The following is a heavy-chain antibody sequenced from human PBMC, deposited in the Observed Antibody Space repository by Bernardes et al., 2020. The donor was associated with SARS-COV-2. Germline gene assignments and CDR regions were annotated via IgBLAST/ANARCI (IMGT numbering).Heavy chain of an antibody. Sequence: GGSRRLSYAGLRLMLNSYVVHWVRLGQDMGRVLVSGLSHDGVISTYGDSVKGRFTVSRDNAKDTLYLQMNSLRTEDTAVYYCTRDVTFIFFDYWGQRALVTVSS. D-gene: IGHD3-3*02. J-gene: IGHJ4*02. CDR3: TRDVTFIFFDY. CDR2: LSHDGVIS. V-gene: IGHV3-74*03. CDR1: RLMLNSYV.